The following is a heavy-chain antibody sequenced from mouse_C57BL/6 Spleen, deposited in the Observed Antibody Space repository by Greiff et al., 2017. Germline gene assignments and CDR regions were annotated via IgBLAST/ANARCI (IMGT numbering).Heavy chain of an antibody. Sequence: EVQGVESGPELVKPGASVKIPCKASGYTFTDYNMDWVKQSHGKSLEWIGDINPNNGGTIYNQKFKGKATLTVDKSSSTAYMELRSLTSEDTAVYYCARGLRRYYAMDYWGQGTSVTVSS. CDR1: GYTFTDYN. CDR3: ARGLRRYYAMDY. V-gene: IGHV1-18*01. J-gene: IGHJ4*01. CDR2: INPNNGGT. D-gene: IGHD2-4*01.